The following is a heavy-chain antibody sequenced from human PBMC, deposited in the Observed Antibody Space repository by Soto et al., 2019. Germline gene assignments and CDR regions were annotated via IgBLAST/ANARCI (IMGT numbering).Heavy chain of an antibody. V-gene: IGHV3-53*01. CDR3: ARDRRDGYNYLDY. CDR2: IYSGGTT. CDR1: GFTVSRNN. Sequence: GGSLRLSCAGSGFTVSRNNMSWVRQAPGKGLEWVSVIYSGGTTYYADSVKGRFTISRDNSKNTLYLQMNSLRAEDTAVYYCARDRRDGYNYLDYWGQGTLVTVSS. J-gene: IGHJ4*02. D-gene: IGHD5-12*01.